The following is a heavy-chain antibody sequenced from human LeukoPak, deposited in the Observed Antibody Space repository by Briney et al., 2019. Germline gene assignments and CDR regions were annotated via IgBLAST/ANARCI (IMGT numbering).Heavy chain of an antibody. D-gene: IGHD3-22*01. V-gene: IGHV3-23*01. Sequence: GGSLRLSCAVSGIPLSNYGMSWVRQAPGKGLEWVAGISDSGGRTNYADSVKGRFTISRDNPKNTLYLQMNRLRAEDTAVYYCARGVHRITMIVVVISWFDPWGQGTLVTVSS. CDR3: ARGVHRITMIVVVISWFDP. CDR2: ISDSGGRT. CDR1: GIPLSNYG. J-gene: IGHJ5*02.